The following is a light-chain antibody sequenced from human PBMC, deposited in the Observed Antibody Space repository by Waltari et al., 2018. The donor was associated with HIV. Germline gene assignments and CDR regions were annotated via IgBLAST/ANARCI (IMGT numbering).Light chain of an antibody. J-gene: IGKJ2*01. CDR1: QSLTAN. CDR3: QQNIHWPPYT. V-gene: IGKV3-15*01. Sequence: LTQSPATLSVSPGARVTLSCRASQSLTANLAWYQQRPGQAPRLLIYGASSRATDIPARFTGSGSGTDYTLTISSVQSEDSAVYYCQQNIHWPPYTFGQGTKL. CDR2: GAS.